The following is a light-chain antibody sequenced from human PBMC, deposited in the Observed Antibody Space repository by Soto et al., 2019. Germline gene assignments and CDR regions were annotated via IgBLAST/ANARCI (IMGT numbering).Light chain of an antibody. CDR2: DVS. V-gene: IGLV2-14*03. CDR3: SSYTSATTYV. J-gene: IGLJ1*01. CDR1: SSDIGAYNY. Sequence: QSALTQPASVSGSPGQSITISCTGTSSDIGAYNYDSWYQQHHPGEAPKLIIYDVSHRPPGVSNRFSGSKSGNQASLTISGLPTEDEDDYYCSSYTSATTYVFGTGTKLTVL.